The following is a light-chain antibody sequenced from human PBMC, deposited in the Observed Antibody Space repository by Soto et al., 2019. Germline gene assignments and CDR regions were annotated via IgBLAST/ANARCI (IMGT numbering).Light chain of an antibody. Sequence: QSALTQPPSASGSPGQSVTISCTGSNVGEYDYVSWYQQHPGKAPKLMIHEVTKRPSGVPDRFSGSKSGNTASLTVSGLQAEDESDDYCSAWAGSNMLVFGGGTTLTVL. J-gene: IGLJ3*02. CDR2: EVT. CDR1: NVGEYDY. CDR3: SAWAGSNMLV. V-gene: IGLV2-8*01.